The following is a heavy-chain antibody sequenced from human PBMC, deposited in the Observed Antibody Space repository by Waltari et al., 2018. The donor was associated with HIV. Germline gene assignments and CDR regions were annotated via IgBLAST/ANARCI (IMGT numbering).Heavy chain of an antibody. CDR3: ARWRWKQSKFDY. D-gene: IGHD1-1*01. J-gene: IGHJ4*02. CDR1: GFSFRAYY. Sequence: QVQLEESGGGLVKPGGSLRLSGAASGFSFRAYYMSWNRQAPGKGLEWISYISPSGRDSNFGDSVKGRFTISRDNGKNSLYLQMNSLRVEDTAVYYCARWRWKQSKFDYWGQGTLVTVSS. CDR2: ISPSGRDS. V-gene: IGHV3-11*05.